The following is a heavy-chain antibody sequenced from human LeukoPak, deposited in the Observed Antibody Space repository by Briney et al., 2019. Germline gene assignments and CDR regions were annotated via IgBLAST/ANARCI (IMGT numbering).Heavy chain of an antibody. Sequence: GGSLRLSCAASGFAFSSYWMSWVRQAPGKGLEWVANIKQDGSEKYYVDSVKDRFTISRDDSKNTLYLQMNSLRAEDTAVYYCANRAAGTFDYWGQGTLVTVSS. J-gene: IGHJ4*01. V-gene: IGHV3-7*01. CDR3: ANRAAGTFDY. CDR2: IKQDGSEK. D-gene: IGHD6-13*01. CDR1: GFAFSSYW.